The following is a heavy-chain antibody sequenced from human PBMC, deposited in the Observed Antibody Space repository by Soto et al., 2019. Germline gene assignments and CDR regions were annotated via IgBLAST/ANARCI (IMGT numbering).Heavy chain of an antibody. J-gene: IGHJ3*02. D-gene: IGHD3-3*01. CDR1: GYPVTAYY. V-gene: IGHV1-2*02. Sequence: QLHLVQSGAFVQKPGASVTVSCSASGYPVTAYYMHWVRQAPGRGLEWMVGNNPATGAAKYTQTFQGSVTMAREKSTRTVFMELSGLTSEDSAVFYWARGGGVGVAGSAAFDMWGQGTLVTVSS. CDR3: ARGGGVGVAGSAAFDM. CDR2: NNPATGAA.